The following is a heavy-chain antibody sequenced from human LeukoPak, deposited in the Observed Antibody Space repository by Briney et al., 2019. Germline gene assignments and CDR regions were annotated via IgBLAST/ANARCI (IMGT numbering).Heavy chain of an antibody. D-gene: IGHD1-1*01. V-gene: IGHV3-23*01. Sequence: GSLRLSCPASGFTFSSYAMNWVRQAPGKGLEWVSGLSGSGGSTYYADSVKGRFTISRDNSKNTLYLQMNSLRAEDTAVYYCARVQRNDGYYYYYYGMDVWGQGTTVTVSS. CDR1: GFTFSSYA. CDR2: LSGSGGST. J-gene: IGHJ6*02. CDR3: ARVQRNDGYYYYYYGMDV.